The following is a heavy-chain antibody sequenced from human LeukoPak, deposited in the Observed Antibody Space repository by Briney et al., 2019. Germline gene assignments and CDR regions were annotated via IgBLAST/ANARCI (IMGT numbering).Heavy chain of an antibody. V-gene: IGHV3-43D*03. J-gene: IGHJ6*02. CDR1: GFNFEDFG. D-gene: IGHD2-21*01. CDR2: ITWNGGYT. CDR3: VKDRPFPYGMDV. Sequence: GGSLRLSCAASGFNFEDFGTHWVRQAPGKGLEWVSYITWNGGYTYYADSVKGRFAISRDNGKRSLYLQMNSLRPEDTALYYCVKDRPFPYGMDVWGHGTTVTVSS.